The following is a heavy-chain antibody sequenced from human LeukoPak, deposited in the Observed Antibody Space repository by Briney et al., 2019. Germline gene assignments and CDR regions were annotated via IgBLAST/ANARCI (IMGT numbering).Heavy chain of an antibody. Sequence: ASVKVSCKASGYTFTSYGISWVRQAPGQGLEWMGWISAYNGNTNYAQKFQGRVTITADEYTSTAYMELSSLRSEDTAVYYCAVDCSGGSCYRGYYYYYGMDVWGQGTTVTVSS. J-gene: IGHJ6*02. CDR2: ISAYNGNT. V-gene: IGHV1-18*01. CDR3: AVDCSGGSCYRGYYYYYGMDV. CDR1: GYTFTSYG. D-gene: IGHD2-15*01.